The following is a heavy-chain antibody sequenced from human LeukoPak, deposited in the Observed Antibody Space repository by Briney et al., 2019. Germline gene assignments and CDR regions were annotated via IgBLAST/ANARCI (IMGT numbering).Heavy chain of an antibody. CDR2: IIPILGIA. V-gene: IGHV1-69*04. CDR3: AREGYDFWSGLEARYYYYGMDV. J-gene: IGHJ6*02. Sequence: GASVKVSCKASGGTFSSYAISWVRQAPGQGLEWMGRIIPILGIANYAQKFQGRVTITADKSTSTAYMELSSLRSEDTAVYYCAREGYDFWSGLEARYYYYGMDVWGQGTTVTVSS. CDR1: GGTFSSYA. D-gene: IGHD3-3*01.